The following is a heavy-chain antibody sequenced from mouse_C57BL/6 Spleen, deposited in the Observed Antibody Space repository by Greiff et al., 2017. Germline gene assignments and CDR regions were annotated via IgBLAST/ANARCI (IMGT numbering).Heavy chain of an antibody. CDR2: IDPSDSYT. D-gene: IGHD1-1*01. J-gene: IGHJ1*03. CDR1: GYTFTSYW. Sequence: QVQLQQPGAELVMPGASVKLSCKASGYTFTSYWMHWVKQRPGQGLEWIGEIDPSDSYTNYNQKFKGKSTLTVDKSSSTAYMQLSSLTSEDSAVYYCAREYGSSYGYFEVWGTGTTVTVSS. V-gene: IGHV1-69*01. CDR3: AREYGSSYGYFEV.